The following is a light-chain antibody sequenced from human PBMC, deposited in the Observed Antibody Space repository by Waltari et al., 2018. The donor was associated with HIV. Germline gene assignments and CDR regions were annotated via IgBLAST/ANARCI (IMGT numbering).Light chain of an antibody. CDR3: MQVRFWPHT. J-gene: IGKJ2*01. CDR2: KVS. Sequence: DVLMTQFPLPLTVKVGQSASISCKSNQSLVFTDGDTYLFWFQQKPGQSPRRLIYKVSHRDSAVPARFSGSGSATDFTLKISSVEAEDVAIYFCMQVRFWPHTFGQGTKLEIK. CDR1: QSLVFTDGDTY. V-gene: IGKV2-30*01.